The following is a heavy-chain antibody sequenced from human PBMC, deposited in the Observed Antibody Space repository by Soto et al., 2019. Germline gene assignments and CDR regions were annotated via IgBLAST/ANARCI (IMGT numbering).Heavy chain of an antibody. CDR1: GYTNTSYD. D-gene: IGHD6-13*01. CDR3: ARARYSSSWYVVGPPP. CDR2: MNPNSGNT. Sequence: ASVKVSCKASGYTNTSYDINWVRQATGQGLEWMGWMNPNSGNTGYAQKFQGRVTMTRNTSISTAYMELSSLRSEDTAVYYCARARYSSSWYVVGPPPWGQGTQVTVSS. V-gene: IGHV1-8*01. J-gene: IGHJ4*02.